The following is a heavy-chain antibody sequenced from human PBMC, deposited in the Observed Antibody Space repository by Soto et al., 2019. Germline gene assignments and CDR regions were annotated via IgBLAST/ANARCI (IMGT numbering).Heavy chain of an antibody. V-gene: IGHV4-31*03. D-gene: IGHD4-17*01. CDR1: GGSISSGGYY. CDR3: ARSPEATVTAFDY. CDR2: IYYSGST. J-gene: IGHJ4*02. Sequence: QVQLQESGPGLVKPSQTLSLTCTVSGGSISSGGYYWSWIRQHPGKGLEWIGYIYYSGSTYYTPSLTSRLTISVDTSKNQFSLKLSSVTAADTAVYYCARSPEATVTAFDYWGQGTLVTVSS.